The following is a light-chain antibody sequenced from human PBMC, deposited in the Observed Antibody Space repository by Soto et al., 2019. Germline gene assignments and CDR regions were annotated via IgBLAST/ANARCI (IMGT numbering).Light chain of an antibody. Sequence: DIQMTQSPSTLSASVGYRFTITCRASQSISSWLAWYQQKPGKAPKVLIYKASSLESGVPSRFSGSGSGTDFSPTISSLQPEDFATYYCQQYNSYSFAQGTKLDI. CDR1: QSISSW. J-gene: IGKJ1*01. V-gene: IGKV1-5*03. CDR3: QQYNSYS. CDR2: KAS.